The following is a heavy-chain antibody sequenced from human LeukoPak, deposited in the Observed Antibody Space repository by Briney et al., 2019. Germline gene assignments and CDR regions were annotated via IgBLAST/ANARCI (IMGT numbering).Heavy chain of an antibody. CDR3: AKDGGQGADY. V-gene: IGHV3-33*05. CDR2: ISYDGSNK. Sequence: GGSLRLSCAASGFIFSSYGMHWVRQAPGKGLEWVAVISYDGSNKYYADSVKGRFTISRDNSKNTLYLQMNSLRAEDMAVYYCAKDGGQGADYWGQGTLVTVSS. CDR1: GFIFSSYG. J-gene: IGHJ4*02. D-gene: IGHD3-16*01.